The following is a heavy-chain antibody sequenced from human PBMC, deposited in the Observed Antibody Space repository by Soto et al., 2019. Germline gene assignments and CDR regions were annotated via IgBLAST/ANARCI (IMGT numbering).Heavy chain of an antibody. Sequence: QVQLQESGPGLVKPSQTLSLTCTVSGGSISGGVYYWSWLRQPPGKGLEWIGYIFDSGSTYYNPSLKTLVTISVDTSKNQFSLRLSSVTAADTAVYYCAREIIPLTTDWYFDLWGRGTLVTVSS. CDR1: GGSISGGVYY. CDR3: AREIIPLTTDWYFDL. D-gene: IGHD4-17*01. J-gene: IGHJ2*01. CDR2: IFDSGST. V-gene: IGHV4-30-4*01.